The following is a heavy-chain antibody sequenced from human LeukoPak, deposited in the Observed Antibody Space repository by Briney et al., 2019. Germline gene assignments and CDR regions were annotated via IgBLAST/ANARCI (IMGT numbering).Heavy chain of an antibody. J-gene: IGHJ4*02. CDR2: ISSSSSTI. CDR1: GFTFSSYS. CDR3: ASAYYYDSSGYYPGGDY. Sequence: GGSLRLSCAASGFTFSSYSMTWVRQAPGKGLEWVSYISSSSSTIYYADSVKGRFTISRDNAKNSLYLQMNSLRAEDTAVYYCASAYYYDSSGYYPGGDYWGQGTLVTVSS. V-gene: IGHV3-48*04. D-gene: IGHD3-22*01.